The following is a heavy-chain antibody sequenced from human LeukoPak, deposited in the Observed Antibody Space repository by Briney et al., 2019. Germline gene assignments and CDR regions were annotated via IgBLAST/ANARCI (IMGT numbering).Heavy chain of an antibody. CDR1: GFIFDDYG. J-gene: IGHJ4*02. D-gene: IGHD3-22*01. Sequence: GGSLRLSCAASGFIFDDYGLTWVRQAPGKGLEWVSGINWNGDSTDYADSVKGRFTISRDNAKNSLYLQMNSLRAEDTALYYCARDLRVVITGSFDSWGQGTLVTVSS. V-gene: IGHV3-20*04. CDR2: INWNGDST. CDR3: ARDLRVVITGSFDS.